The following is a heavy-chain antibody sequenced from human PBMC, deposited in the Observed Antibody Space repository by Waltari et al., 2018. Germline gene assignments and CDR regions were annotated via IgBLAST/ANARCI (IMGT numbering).Heavy chain of an antibody. D-gene: IGHD2-21*02. CDR3: ARAGPYCGGDCYSGYFDY. V-gene: IGHV1-69*01. CDR1: GGTFSSYA. J-gene: IGHJ4*02. CDR2: IIPIFGTA. Sequence: QVQLVQSGAEVKKPGSSVKVSCKASGGTFSSYAISWVRQAPGQGLEWMGGIIPIFGTANYAQKFQGRVTITADESTSTAYMELSSLRSEDTAVYYCARAGPYCGGDCYSGYFDYWGQGTLVTVSS.